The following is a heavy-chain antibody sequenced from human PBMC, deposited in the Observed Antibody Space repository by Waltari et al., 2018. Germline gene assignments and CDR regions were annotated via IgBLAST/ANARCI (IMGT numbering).Heavy chain of an antibody. CDR3: ARDVARDAFDM. V-gene: IGHV5-51*03. D-gene: IGHD5-12*01. CDR2: NYPGDSDA. J-gene: IGHJ3*02. CDR1: GYSFTTYW. Sequence: EVQLVQSGAEVKKPGESLKISCQGSGYSFTTYWIGWVRQMPGKGLELIGINYPGDSDAKYRPSFQGQVTISADKSINTAYLQWSSLKASDTAMYYCARDVARDAFDMWGQGTRVTVSS.